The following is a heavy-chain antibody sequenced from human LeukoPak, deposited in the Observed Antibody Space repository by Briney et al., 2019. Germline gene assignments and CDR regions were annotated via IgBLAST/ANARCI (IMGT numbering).Heavy chain of an antibody. D-gene: IGHD1-1*01. CDR1: GGSFSGYY. CDR3: ASYNWNDVRHWFDP. CDR2: INHSGST. Sequence: PSETLSLTCAVYGGSFSGYYWSWIRQPPGKGLEWIGEINHSGSTNYNPSLKSRVTISVDTSKNQFSLRLSSVTAADTAVYYCASYNWNDVRHWFDPWGRGTLVTVSS. J-gene: IGHJ5*02. V-gene: IGHV4-34*01.